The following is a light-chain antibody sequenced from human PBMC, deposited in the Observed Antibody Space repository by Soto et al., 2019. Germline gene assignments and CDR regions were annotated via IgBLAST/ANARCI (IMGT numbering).Light chain of an antibody. CDR3: QQYTEWPLT. V-gene: IGKV3-15*01. CDR1: QSVRSN. J-gene: IGKJ4*01. CDR2: GAS. Sequence: EIMMTQSPATLSVSPGERATLSCRASQSVRSNLAWYQQKPGQAPRLLIYGASTRATGIPVRFSGSGSGTEFTLTISSLQYEDFAVYYCQQYTEWPLTFCGGTKVEIK.